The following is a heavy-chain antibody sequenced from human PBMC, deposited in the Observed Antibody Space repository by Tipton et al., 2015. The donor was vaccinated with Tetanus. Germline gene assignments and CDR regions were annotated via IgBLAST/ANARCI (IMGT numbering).Heavy chain of an antibody. CDR1: GDSITDSH. J-gene: IGHJ3*02. Sequence: TLSLTCSVSGDSITDSHWSWIRQPPGKGLEWIAKIYFRENTFDYNPSLQGRARISLDTSKSQISLKLISVTAADTAVYYCARVANRSRRRGFDIWGQGTKVVVSS. D-gene: IGHD2/OR15-2a*01. CDR3: ARVANRSRRRGFDI. V-gene: IGHV4-59*01. CDR2: IYFRENTF.